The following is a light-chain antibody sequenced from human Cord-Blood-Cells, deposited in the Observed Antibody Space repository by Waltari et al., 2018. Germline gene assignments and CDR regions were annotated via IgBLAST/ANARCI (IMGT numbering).Light chain of an antibody. V-gene: IGKV3-11*01. CDR1: QSVSSY. Sequence: EIVLTQSPATLSLSPGDRTPLSCRASQSVSSYLAWYQQKPGQAPRLLIYDASNRATGIPARFSGSGSGTDFTLTISSLEPEDFAVYYCQQRSNWPWTFGQGTKVEIK. CDR3: QQRSNWPWT. CDR2: DAS. J-gene: IGKJ1*01.